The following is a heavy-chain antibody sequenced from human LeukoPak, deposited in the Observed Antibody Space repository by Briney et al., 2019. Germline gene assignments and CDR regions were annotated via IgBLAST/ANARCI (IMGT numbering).Heavy chain of an antibody. J-gene: IGHJ4*02. CDR1: GFTFSSYS. V-gene: IGHV3-48*01. CDR2: IGSTSSTV. Sequence: GGSLRLSCAVSGFTFSSYSMTWVRQAPGKGLEWVSYIGSTSSTVYYADSVKGRFTISRDNVKNSLYLQMNSLRAEDTAVYYCARGRDTSSSYPGYWGQGTLVTVSS. D-gene: IGHD6-6*01. CDR3: ARGRDTSSSYPGY.